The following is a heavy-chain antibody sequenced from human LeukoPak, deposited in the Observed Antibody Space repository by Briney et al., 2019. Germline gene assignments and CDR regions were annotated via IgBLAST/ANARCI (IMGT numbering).Heavy chain of an antibody. CDR1: GFTISSYG. Sequence: PGGSLRLSCAASGFTISSYGMSWVRQAPGKGLEWVSGISGGGGSTYYADSVKGRFTISRDNSKNTLYLQMNSLRAEDTAVYYCAKDSRAPATAINWGQGTLVTVSS. J-gene: IGHJ4*02. V-gene: IGHV3-23*01. D-gene: IGHD2-2*01. CDR3: AKDSRAPATAIN. CDR2: ISGGGGST.